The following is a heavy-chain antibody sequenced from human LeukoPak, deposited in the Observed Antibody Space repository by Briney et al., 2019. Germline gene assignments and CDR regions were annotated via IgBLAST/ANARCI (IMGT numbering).Heavy chain of an antibody. V-gene: IGHV4-34*01. CDR2: INHSGST. Sequence: GSLRLSCVASGFTFSDYYMSWIRQPPGKGLEWIGEINHSGSTNYNLSLKSRVTITVDTSKNQFSLKLSSVTAADTAVYYCARRPTVSWFDPWGQGTLVTVSS. J-gene: IGHJ5*02. CDR1: GFTFSDYY. D-gene: IGHD4-11*01. CDR3: ARRPTVSWFDP.